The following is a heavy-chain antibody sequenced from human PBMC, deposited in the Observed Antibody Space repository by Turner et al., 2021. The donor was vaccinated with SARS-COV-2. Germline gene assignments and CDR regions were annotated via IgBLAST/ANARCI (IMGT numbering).Heavy chain of an antibody. CDR1: GFTFSTYA. Sequence: EVQLLESGGGLVQPGGSLRVSCAASGFTFSTYAMSWVRQAPGKGLEWVSAISGSGGSTYYADSVKGRFTISRDNSKNTLYLQMNSLRVDDTAVYYCAKDLGREYCSGGACYYWGQGTLVTVSS. V-gene: IGHV3-23*01. D-gene: IGHD2-15*01. CDR3: AKDLGREYCSGGACYY. CDR2: ISGSGGST. J-gene: IGHJ4*02.